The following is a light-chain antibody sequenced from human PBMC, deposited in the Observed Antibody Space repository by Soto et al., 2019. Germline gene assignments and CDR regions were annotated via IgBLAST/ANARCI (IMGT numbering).Light chain of an antibody. Sequence: IVLTQSPGTLSLSPGARATLSCRASQSVSSSYFYWYLQEPGQPPQLLIYEVSNRFSGMPERFSGSGSGTDFTLKISRVEAEDAGIYYCVQTIQLPWTFGKGTKV. J-gene: IGKJ1*01. V-gene: IGKV2D-29*01. CDR2: EVS. CDR3: VQTIQLPWT. CDR1: QSVSSSY.